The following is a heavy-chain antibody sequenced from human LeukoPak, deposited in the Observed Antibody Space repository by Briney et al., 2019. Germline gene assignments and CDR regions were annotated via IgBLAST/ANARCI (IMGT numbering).Heavy chain of an antibody. CDR2: INTKTGTP. V-gene: IGHV7-4-1*02. Sequence: ASVKASCKASGYTFSRNAINWVRQAPGQGLEWMGWINTKTGTPTYAQGFTGRFVFSLDISVTTAYLQISNLKAEDTAFYYCARRSPSADAFDIWGQGTMVTVSS. CDR3: ARRSPSADAFDI. J-gene: IGHJ3*02. CDR1: GYTFSRNA.